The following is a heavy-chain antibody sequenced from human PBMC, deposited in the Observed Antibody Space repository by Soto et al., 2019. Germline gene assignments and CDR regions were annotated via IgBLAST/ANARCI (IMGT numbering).Heavy chain of an antibody. J-gene: IGHJ4*01. D-gene: IGHD2-2*01. CDR1: GFTFNSYA. V-gene: IGHV3-23*01. Sequence: GGSLRLSCAASGFTFNSYAMNWVRQAPGKGLAWVSAIGTDGNTYYANSVKGRFTISRDNSRTTLYLQMNSLRVEDTALYYCVRKYPGTRPLDYWGQGTLGTVSS. CDR3: VRKYPGTRPLDY. CDR2: IGTDGNT.